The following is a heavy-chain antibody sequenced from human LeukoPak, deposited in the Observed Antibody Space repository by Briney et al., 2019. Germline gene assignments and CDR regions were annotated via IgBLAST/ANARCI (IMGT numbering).Heavy chain of an antibody. CDR2: IYHSGST. Sequence: SETLSLTCAVSGYSISSGYYWGCIRQPPGKGLEWIGSIYHSGSTYYNPSLKSRVTISVDTSKNQFSLKLSSVAAADTAVYYCARHGHNFWSGYPGRDAFDIWGQGTMVTVSS. CDR1: GYSISSGYY. CDR3: ARHGHNFWSGYPGRDAFDI. D-gene: IGHD3-3*01. V-gene: IGHV4-38-2*01. J-gene: IGHJ3*02.